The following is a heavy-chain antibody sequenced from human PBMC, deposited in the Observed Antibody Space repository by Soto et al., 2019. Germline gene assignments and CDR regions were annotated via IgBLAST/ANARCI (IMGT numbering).Heavy chain of an antibody. V-gene: IGHV3-23*01. J-gene: IGHJ4*02. D-gene: IGHD3-16*02. CDR1: GFTFSSYA. Sequence: GESLKISCAASGFTFSSYAMSWVRQAPGKGLEWVSAISGSGGSTYYADSVKGRFTISRDNSKNTLYLQMNSLRAEDTAVYYCAKDYDYVWGSYRYDLDYWGQGTLVTVSS. CDR2: ISGSGGST. CDR3: AKDYDYVWGSYRYDLDY.